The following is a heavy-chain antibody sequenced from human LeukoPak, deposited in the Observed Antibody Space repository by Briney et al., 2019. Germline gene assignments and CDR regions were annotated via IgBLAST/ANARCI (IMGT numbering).Heavy chain of an antibody. V-gene: IGHV2-70*11. CDR3: ARIDYYYYYMDV. CDR2: IDWDDDK. CDR1: GGSFSGYY. J-gene: IGHJ6*03. Sequence: TLSLTCAVYGGSFSGYYWSWIRQPPGKALEWLARIDWDDDKYYSTSLKTRLTISKDTSKNQAVLTMTNMDPVDTATYYCARIDYYYYYMDVWGKGTTVTVSS.